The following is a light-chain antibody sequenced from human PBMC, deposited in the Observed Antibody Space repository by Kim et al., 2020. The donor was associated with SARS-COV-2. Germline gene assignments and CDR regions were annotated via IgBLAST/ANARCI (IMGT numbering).Light chain of an antibody. CDR1: HSVTSNS. CDR3: QHYSSSPS. CDR2: GAS. V-gene: IGKV3-20*01. Sequence: LSPGKTATPCSRASHSVTSNSLVWYQQKPGQTPRLLIYGASSRAPGIPDRFSGSGSGTDFSLTISRLEPDDFAVYYCQHYSSSPSFGGGTKVDIK. J-gene: IGKJ4*01.